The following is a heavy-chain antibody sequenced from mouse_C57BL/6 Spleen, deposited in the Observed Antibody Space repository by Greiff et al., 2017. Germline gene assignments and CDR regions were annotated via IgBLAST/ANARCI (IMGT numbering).Heavy chain of an antibody. V-gene: IGHV1-50*01. CDR3: ARDYYGRSSAWLAD. Sequence: QVQLKQPGAELVKPGASVKLSCKASGYTFTSYWMQWVQQRPGQGLEWIGAIDPSDSSTNYNQKFKGKATLTVDTSSSTAYMQLSSLTSEDSAVYYCARDYYGRSSAWLADWGQGTLVTVSA. CDR1: GYTFTSYW. J-gene: IGHJ3*01. D-gene: IGHD1-1*01. CDR2: IDPSDSST.